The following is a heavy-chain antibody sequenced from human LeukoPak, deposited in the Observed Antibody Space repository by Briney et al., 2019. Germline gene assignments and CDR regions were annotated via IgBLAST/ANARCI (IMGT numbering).Heavy chain of an antibody. CDR3: ARVKDFWSGFYYYYMDV. CDR2: IYYSGST. Sequence: PSETLSLTCTVSGGSITNYYWGWIRQPPGKGLEWIGYIYYSGSTNYNPSLKSRVTISVDTSKNQFSLKLSSVTAADTAVYYCARVKDFWSGFYYYYMDVWGKGTTVTVSS. D-gene: IGHD3-3*01. CDR1: GGSITNYY. V-gene: IGHV4-59*01. J-gene: IGHJ6*03.